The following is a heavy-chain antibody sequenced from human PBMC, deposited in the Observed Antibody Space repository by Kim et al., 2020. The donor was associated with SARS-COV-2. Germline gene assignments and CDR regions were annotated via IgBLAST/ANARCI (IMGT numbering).Heavy chain of an antibody. V-gene: IGHV1-3*01. J-gene: IGHJ5*02. D-gene: IGHD3-10*01. CDR3: AREGSGSYNWLDP. Sequence: YPQNVQGRVTFTRDTSATTAYMELTSLTFKDTAVYYCAREGSGSYNWLDPWGQGTLVTVSS.